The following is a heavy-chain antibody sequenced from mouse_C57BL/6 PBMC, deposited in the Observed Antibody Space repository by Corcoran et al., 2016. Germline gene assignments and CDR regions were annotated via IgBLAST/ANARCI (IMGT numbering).Heavy chain of an antibody. CDR2: INTYSGVP. V-gene: IGHV9-3*01. D-gene: IGHD1-1*01. Sequence: QIQLVQSGPELKKPGETVKISCKASGYTFTTYGMSWVKQAPGKGLKWMGWINTYSGVPTYADDIKGRFAFSLETSASTAYLQINNLKNEDTATYFCAREGGSYYGSSIDYWGQGTTLTVSS. J-gene: IGHJ2*01. CDR3: AREGGSYYGSSIDY. CDR1: GYTFTTYG.